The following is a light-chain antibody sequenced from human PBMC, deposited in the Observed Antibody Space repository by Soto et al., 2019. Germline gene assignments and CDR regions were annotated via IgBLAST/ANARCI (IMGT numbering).Light chain of an antibody. V-gene: IGKV3-20*01. J-gene: IGKJ4*01. Sequence: EVVLTQSPGTLPLSPGERATLSCRASQTVRNNYLACYQQKPGQAPRLLIYDVSSRATGIPDRFSGGGSGKDFTLTISGLEPEDFAVYYCQQFSSYPLTLGGGTKVDIK. CDR2: DVS. CDR3: QQFSSYPLT. CDR1: QTVRNNY.